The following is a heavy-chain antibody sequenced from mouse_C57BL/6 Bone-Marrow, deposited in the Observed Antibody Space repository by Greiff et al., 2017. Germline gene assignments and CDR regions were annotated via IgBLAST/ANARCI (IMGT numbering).Heavy chain of an antibody. Sequence: EVMLVESVAELVRPGASVKLSCTASGFNIKNTYMHWVKQRPEQGLEWIGRIDPANGNTKYAPKFQGKATITADTSSNTAYLQLSSLTSEDTAIYYCARRDYGSTLYWYFDVWGTGTTVTVSS. V-gene: IGHV14-3*01. D-gene: IGHD1-1*01. CDR1: GFNIKNTY. CDR3: ARRDYGSTLYWYFDV. J-gene: IGHJ1*03. CDR2: IDPANGNT.